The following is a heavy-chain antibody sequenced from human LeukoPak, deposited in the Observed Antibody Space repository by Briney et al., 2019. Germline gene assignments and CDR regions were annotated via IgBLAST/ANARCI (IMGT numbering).Heavy chain of an antibody. CDR1: GFTFSRYW. Sequence: GGSLRLSCAASGFTFSRYWMSWVRQAPGKGLEWVANIKEDGREKYYVDSVKGRFTISRDNAKNSLHLQMNSLRAEDTAVYYCARLSDSSGTPRSDYWGQGTLVTVSS. J-gene: IGHJ4*02. CDR3: ARLSDSSGTPRSDY. CDR2: IKEDGREK. D-gene: IGHD3-22*01. V-gene: IGHV3-7*03.